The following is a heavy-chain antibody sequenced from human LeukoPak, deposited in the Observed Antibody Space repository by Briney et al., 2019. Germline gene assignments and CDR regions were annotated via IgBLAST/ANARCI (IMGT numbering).Heavy chain of an antibody. CDR3: AKDGGDYYGSGSYPFDY. CDR1: GFTFSSYA. D-gene: IGHD3-10*01. Sequence: PGGSLRVSCAASGFTFSSYAMSWVRQAPGKGLEWVSTISGSGGSTYYADSVKGRFTISRDNSKNTLYLQMNSLRAEDTAVYYCAKDGGDYYGSGSYPFDYWGQGTLVTVSS. CDR2: ISGSGGST. J-gene: IGHJ4*02. V-gene: IGHV3-23*01.